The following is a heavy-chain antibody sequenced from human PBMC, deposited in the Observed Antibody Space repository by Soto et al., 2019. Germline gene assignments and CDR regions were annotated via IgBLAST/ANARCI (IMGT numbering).Heavy chain of an antibody. CDR2: ISYDGSNK. V-gene: IGHV3-30*03. J-gene: IGHJ3*02. D-gene: IGHD3-10*01. CDR1: GFASDYYG. CDR3: ARRVIGSSRAFDI. Sequence: GGSLRLSCAVSGFASDYYGMHWVRQAPGKGLEWVAVISYDGSNKYYADSVKGRFTISRDNSNNTLYLKMNRLRAEDTAVYYCARRVIGSSRAFDIWGQGTMVTVSS.